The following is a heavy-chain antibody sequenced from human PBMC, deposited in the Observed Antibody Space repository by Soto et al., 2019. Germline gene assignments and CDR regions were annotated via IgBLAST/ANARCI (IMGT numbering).Heavy chain of an antibody. CDR2: IYYSGST. J-gene: IGHJ4*02. CDR3: ARNRRRRGYFDY. V-gene: IGHV4-30-4*01. D-gene: IGHD3-10*01. CDR1: GGSISSGDYY. Sequence: SKALSLTCTVSGGSISSGDYYWSWIRQPPGKGLEWIGYIYYSGSTYYNPSLKSRVTISVDTSKNQFSLKLSSVTAADTAVYYCARNRRRRGYFDYWGQGTLVTVSS.